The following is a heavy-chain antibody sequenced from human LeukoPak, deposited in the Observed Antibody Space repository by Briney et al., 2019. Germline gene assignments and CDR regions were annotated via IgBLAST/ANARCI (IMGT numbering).Heavy chain of an antibody. CDR1: GDTISGYY. Sequence: SATLSLTCTVSGDTISGYYWSWIRQPAGKGLEWIGRIYAGGSTNYNPSLMSRVTISVDPSKNQFSLKLSSVTAADTDVYYCARGGDLLWSGYFDYWGQGTLVTVSS. CDR3: ARGGDLLWSGYFDY. J-gene: IGHJ4*02. CDR2: IYAGGST. V-gene: IGHV4-4*07. D-gene: IGHD2-21*01.